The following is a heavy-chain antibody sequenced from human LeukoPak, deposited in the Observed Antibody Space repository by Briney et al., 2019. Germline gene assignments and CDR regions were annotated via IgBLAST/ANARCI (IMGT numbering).Heavy chain of an antibody. V-gene: IGHV3-33*01. CDR1: GFTFSSYG. J-gene: IGHJ4*02. CDR3: ARDYSSSWLRFFDY. CDR2: MWFDGSNI. D-gene: IGHD6-6*01. Sequence: PGRSLRLSCAASGFTFSSYGMHWVRQAPGKGLELVAVMWFDGSNIYYADSVKGRFTISRDNSKNTLYLQMNSLRAEDTAVYYCARDYSSSWLRFFDYWGQGTLVTVSS.